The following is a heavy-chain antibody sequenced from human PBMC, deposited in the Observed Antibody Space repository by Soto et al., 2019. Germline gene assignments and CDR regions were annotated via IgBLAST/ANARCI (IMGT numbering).Heavy chain of an antibody. Sequence: PSETLSLTCTVSGASVSSATHYWNWIRQPPGKPLEWIGYIYYSGTTNYNPSLRSRVTISLDRSNDQFSLKLSSVTAADTAVYYCARTQDSNINYCYALDVWGPGTTFTVSS. CDR1: GASVSSATHY. CDR2: IYYSGTT. V-gene: IGHV4-61*01. J-gene: IGHJ6*02. CDR3: ARTQDSNINYCYALDV. D-gene: IGHD3-22*01.